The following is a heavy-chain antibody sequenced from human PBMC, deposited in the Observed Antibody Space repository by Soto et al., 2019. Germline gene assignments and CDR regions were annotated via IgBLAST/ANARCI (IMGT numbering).Heavy chain of an antibody. D-gene: IGHD3-10*01. V-gene: IGHV3-23*01. CDR1: GFMFSSYP. J-gene: IGHJ3*02. Sequence: GGSLRLSCAASGFMFSSYPMNWVRQAPGKGLEWVSGIRGSGGSTDYADSVKGRFTISRDNSKNTLYLQMNSLRAEDTAVYYCAKARLGGVFYMSGSRYAYDIWDQGTMLTVSS. CDR2: IRGSGGST. CDR3: AKARLGGVFYMSGSRYAYDI.